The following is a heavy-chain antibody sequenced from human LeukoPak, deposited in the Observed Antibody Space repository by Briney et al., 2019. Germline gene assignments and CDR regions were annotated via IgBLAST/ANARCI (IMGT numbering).Heavy chain of an antibody. CDR1: GYTFTSYY. V-gene: IGHV1-46*01. Sequence: ASVKVSCKASGYTFTSYYMHWVRQAPGQGLEWMGIINPSGGSTSYAQKFQGRVTMTRDTSTSTVYMELSSLRSEDTAVYYCARGRQRLLYSSGWSADPYYFDYWGQGTLVTVSS. CDR3: ARGRQRLLYSSGWSADPYYFDY. CDR2: INPSGGST. J-gene: IGHJ4*02. D-gene: IGHD6-19*01.